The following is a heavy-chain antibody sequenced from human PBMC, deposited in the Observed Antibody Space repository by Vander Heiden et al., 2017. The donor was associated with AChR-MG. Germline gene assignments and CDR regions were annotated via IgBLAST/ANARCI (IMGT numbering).Heavy chain of an antibody. D-gene: IGHD3-3*01. CDR3: ARDLSSWSGYYSGEAGMDV. J-gene: IGHJ6*02. CDR2: ISSSSSYI. V-gene: IGHV3-21*01. CDR1: GFTFSSCS. Sequence: EVQLVESGGGLVKPGGSLRLSCAASGFTFSSCSMNWVRQAPGKGMEWVSTISSSSSYIYYADSVKGRFTISRDNAKNSLYLQMNSLRAEDTAVYYCARDLSSWSGYYSGEAGMDVWGQGTTVTVSS.